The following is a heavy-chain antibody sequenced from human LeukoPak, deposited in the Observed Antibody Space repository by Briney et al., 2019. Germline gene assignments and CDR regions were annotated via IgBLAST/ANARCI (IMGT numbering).Heavy chain of an antibody. V-gene: IGHV4-4*09. Sequence: PSETLCLTCTDSGGSISSYCWSWVREPPGGGLEWIGYIYTSGSTDYNPSLKSRVTMSADTAKNQLSMELRFLTAADTAVYYCATSHDAKRAPYDLWRQRGLVTHSS. D-gene: IGHD2-8*01. CDR1: GGSISSYC. CDR3: ATSHDAKRAPYDL. J-gene: IGHJ5*02. CDR2: IYTSGST.